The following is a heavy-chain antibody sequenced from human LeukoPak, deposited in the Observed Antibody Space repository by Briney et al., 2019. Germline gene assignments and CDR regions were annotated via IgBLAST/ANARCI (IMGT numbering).Heavy chain of an antibody. Sequence: SETLSLTCTVSGGSISGYYWNWIRQPPGKGLEWIGFIYNAGNTNYNPSLKSRVTISADPTKNQVSLNLSSVTAAATAVYYCARPGGRDHGGNSVAFDIWGQGTTVTFSS. V-gene: IGHV4-59*08. CDR3: ARPGGRDHGGNSVAFDI. CDR2: IYNAGNT. D-gene: IGHD4-23*01. CDR1: GGSISGYY. J-gene: IGHJ3*02.